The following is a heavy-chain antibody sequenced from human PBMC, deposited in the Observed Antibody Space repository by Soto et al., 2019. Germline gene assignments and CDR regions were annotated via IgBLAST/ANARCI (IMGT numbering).Heavy chain of an antibody. V-gene: IGHV3-30-3*01. CDR2: FSHEGNSK. Sequence: GGSLRLSFAASGFSVTFYTMHWVRQAPGKGLEWVAVFSHEGNSKHYADSVKGRFTISRDISKNTLDLQMNSLRVEDTSVYYCARDWG. CDR1: GFSVTFYT. CDR3: ARD. J-gene: IGHJ6*01.